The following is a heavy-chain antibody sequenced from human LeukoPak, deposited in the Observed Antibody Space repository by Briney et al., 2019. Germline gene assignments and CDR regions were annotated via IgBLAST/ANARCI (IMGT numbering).Heavy chain of an antibody. CDR3: ARGLGHCGGDCFSSWYLDV. J-gene: IGHJ2*01. CDR2: MNPQSGDG. V-gene: IGHV1-8*01. D-gene: IGHD2-21*02. CDR1: GYIFTSYD. Sequence: GASVMVSCKTSGYIFTSYDISWLRQAPGQSLEWLGWMNPQSGDGHSAPKFQGRITLSRDTSINTAYMELRSLTSDDTAFYFCARGLGHCGGDCFSSWYLDVWGQGTLVTVSS.